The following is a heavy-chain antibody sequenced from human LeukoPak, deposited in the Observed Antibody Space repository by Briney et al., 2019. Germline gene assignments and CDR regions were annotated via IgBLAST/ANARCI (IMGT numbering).Heavy chain of an antibody. D-gene: IGHD6-19*01. CDR2: ITSNGGST. Sequence: GGSLRLSCAASGFTFNIFGMHWVRQAPGKGLEYVSTITSNGGSTYYANSVKGRFTISRDNAKKTLYLQMGSLRSEDMAVYYCARVGVTVAGHYYYYMDVWGKGTTVTVSS. CDR1: GFTFNIFG. V-gene: IGHV3-64*01. CDR3: ARVGVTVAGHYYYYMDV. J-gene: IGHJ6*03.